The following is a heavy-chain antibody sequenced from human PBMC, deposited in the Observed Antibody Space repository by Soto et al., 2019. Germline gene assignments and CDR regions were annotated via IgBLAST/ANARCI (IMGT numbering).Heavy chain of an antibody. CDR3: AREPYITMVRGVIPRYYYYYMDV. CDR1: GDSFSNNSAA. Sequence: SQTLSLTCAISGDSFSNNSAAWNWIRQSPSRGLEWLGRTYYRSKWYNDYAVSVKSRITINPDTSKNQFSLQLNSVTPEDTAVYYCAREPYITMVRGVIPRYYYYYMDVWGKGTTVTVSS. CDR2: TYYRSKWYN. V-gene: IGHV6-1*01. J-gene: IGHJ6*03. D-gene: IGHD3-10*01.